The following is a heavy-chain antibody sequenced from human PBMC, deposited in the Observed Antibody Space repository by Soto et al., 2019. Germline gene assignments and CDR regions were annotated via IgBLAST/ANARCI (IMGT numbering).Heavy chain of an antibody. CDR1: GYTFTSYG. CDR3: ARVEVPLHAMDV. J-gene: IGHJ6*02. Sequence: QVQLVQSGADVKKPGASVKVSCKASGYTFTSYGISWVRQAPGQGLEWMGWISAYNGNTNYAQKLQGRVTMTTGTSTSTANTELRSLRSEDTSVYYWARVEVPLHAMDVWGQVTTLTVSS. V-gene: IGHV1-18*01. CDR2: ISAYNGNT. D-gene: IGHD3-10*01.